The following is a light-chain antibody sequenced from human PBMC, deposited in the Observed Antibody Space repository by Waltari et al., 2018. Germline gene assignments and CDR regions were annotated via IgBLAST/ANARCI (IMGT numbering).Light chain of an antibody. CDR1: SSNIGKNT. CDR2: KNG. V-gene: IGLV1-44*01. CDR3: ATWDDSLNGWV. Sequence: QSVLTQPPSASGTPGQRVTISCSGSSSNIGKNTVNWYQHLPGTSPKLLISKNGRRPSGVPDRFSGSSSGTSASRAISGLQSEDEADYYCATWDDSLNGWVFGGGTKLTVL. J-gene: IGLJ3*02.